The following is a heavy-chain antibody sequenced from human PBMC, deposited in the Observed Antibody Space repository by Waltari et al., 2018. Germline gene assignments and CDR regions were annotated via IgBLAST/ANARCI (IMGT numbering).Heavy chain of an antibody. V-gene: IGHV4-39*01. CDR1: GGSIISATYY. CDR3: ARDSYNGYDKGDFDY. D-gene: IGHD5-12*01. J-gene: IGHJ4*02. CDR2: IFYSGRP. Sequence: QLQLRESGPGLVKPSETLSLTCTVSGGSIISATYYWGWIRQSPGKGLEWIGSIFYSGRPYPNPALKCRVTMSVDTSKNQFSLELSSVTAADTAVYYCARDSYNGYDKGDFDYWGQGTLVSVSP.